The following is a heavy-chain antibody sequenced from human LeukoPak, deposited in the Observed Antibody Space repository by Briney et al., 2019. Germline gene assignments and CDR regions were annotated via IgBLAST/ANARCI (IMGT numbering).Heavy chain of an antibody. V-gene: IGHV4-39*01. D-gene: IGHD5-24*01. CDR2: IYYSGST. J-gene: IGHJ5*02. Sequence: SETLSLTCTVSGGSISGSSYYWGWIRQPPGKDLEWIGSIYYSGSTYYNPSLKSRVTISVDTSKNQFSLKLSSVTAADTAVYYCVRHLDGYNGFDPWGQGTLVTVSS. CDR1: GGSISGSSYY. CDR3: VRHLDGYNGFDP.